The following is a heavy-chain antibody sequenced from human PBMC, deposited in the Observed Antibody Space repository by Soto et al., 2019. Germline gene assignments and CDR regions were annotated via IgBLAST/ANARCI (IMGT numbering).Heavy chain of an antibody. CDR3: ARFPYYGDYAYYFDY. J-gene: IGHJ4*02. Sequence: QVQLVESGGGVVQPGRSLRLSGAASGFTFSSYAMHWVRQAPGKGLEWVAVISYDGSNKYYADSVKGRFTISRDNSKNSLYLQMHSLRAEDTAVYYWARFPYYGDYAYYFDYWGQGTLVTVSS. D-gene: IGHD4-17*01. CDR1: GFTFSSYA. V-gene: IGHV3-30-3*01. CDR2: ISYDGSNK.